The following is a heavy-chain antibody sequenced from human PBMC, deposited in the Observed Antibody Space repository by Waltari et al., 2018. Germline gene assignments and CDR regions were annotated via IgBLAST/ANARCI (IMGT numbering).Heavy chain of an antibody. J-gene: IGHJ5*02. CDR1: GYTFTSYD. V-gene: IGHV1-8*01. Sequence: QVQLVQSGAEVKKPGASVKVSCKASGYTFTSYDINWVRQATGQGLEWMGWMNPNSGNTGYAQKFQGRVTMTRNTSISTAYMELCSLRSEDTAVYYCARGRLLWFGEFQRGVELNWFDPWGQGTLVTVSS. D-gene: IGHD3-10*01. CDR2: MNPNSGNT. CDR3: ARGRLLWFGEFQRGVELNWFDP.